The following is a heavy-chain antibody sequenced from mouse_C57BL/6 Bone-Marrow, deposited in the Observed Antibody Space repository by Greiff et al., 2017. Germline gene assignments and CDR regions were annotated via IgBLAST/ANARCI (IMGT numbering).Heavy chain of an antibody. Sequence: EVNLVESGGGLVKPGGSLKLSCAASGFTFSSYAMSWVRQTPEKRLEWVATISDGGSYTYYPDNVKGRFTISRDNAKNNLYLQMSHLKSEDTAMYYCAREEITTVGANYAMDYWGQGTSVTVSS. V-gene: IGHV5-4*01. CDR3: AREEITTVGANYAMDY. CDR2: ISDGGSYT. CDR1: GFTFSSYA. D-gene: IGHD1-1*01. J-gene: IGHJ4*01.